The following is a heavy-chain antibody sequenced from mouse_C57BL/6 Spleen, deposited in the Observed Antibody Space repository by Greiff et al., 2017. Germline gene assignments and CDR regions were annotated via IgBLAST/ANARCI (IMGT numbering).Heavy chain of an antibody. CDR1: GFTFSSYA. CDR3: ARDEDGSSRPWFAY. D-gene: IGHD1-1*01. V-gene: IGHV5-4*01. J-gene: IGHJ3*01. CDR2: ISDGGSYT. Sequence: EVKVEESGGGLVKPGGSLKLSCAASGFTFSSYAMSWVRQTPEKRLEWVATISDGGSYTYYPDNVKGRFTISRDNAKNNLYLQMSHLKSEDTAMYYCARDEDGSSRPWFAYWGQGTLVTVSA.